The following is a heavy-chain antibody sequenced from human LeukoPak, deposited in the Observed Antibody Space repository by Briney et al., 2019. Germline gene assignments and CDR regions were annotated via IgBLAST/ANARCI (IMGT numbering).Heavy chain of an antibody. Sequence: SETRSLTCTVSGGSISSYYWSWIRQSPGKGLEWIGYISYSGTTNYNPSLKSRVTISIDTSKNQFSLKLSSVTAADTAVYYCARDSNDDSSGYYFYAFDIWGQGAMVTVSS. D-gene: IGHD3-22*01. CDR1: GGSISSYY. CDR3: ARDSNDDSSGYYFYAFDI. CDR2: ISYSGTT. V-gene: IGHV4-59*12. J-gene: IGHJ3*02.